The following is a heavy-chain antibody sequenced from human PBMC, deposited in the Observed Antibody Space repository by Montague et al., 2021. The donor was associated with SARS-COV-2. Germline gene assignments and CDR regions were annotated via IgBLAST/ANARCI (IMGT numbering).Heavy chain of an antibody. Sequence: TLSLTCTVSGGSISSSSYYWGWIRQPPGRALEWLALIDWDDGKYYSTSLKTRLTISRDTSKNQVVLTMTNMDPVDTATYYCARISAWYSSGWSAFDYWGQGTLVTVSS. V-gene: IGHV2-70*01. D-gene: IGHD6-19*01. CDR3: ARISAWYSSGWSAFDY. J-gene: IGHJ4*02. CDR1: GGSISSSSYY. CDR2: IDWDDGK.